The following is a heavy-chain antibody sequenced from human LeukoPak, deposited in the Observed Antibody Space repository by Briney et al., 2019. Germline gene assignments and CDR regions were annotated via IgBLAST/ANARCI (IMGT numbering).Heavy chain of an antibody. CDR3: ARHNAALMWLGASGGFDS. V-gene: IGHV5-51*01. Sequence: GESLKISCKGGGYSFTTYWIGWARQMPGKGLEWMGIIYPGDSDTRYNPSFQGQVTISADKSISTAYLQWSSLKASDTAMYYCARHNAALMWLGASGGFDSWGQGTLVTVSP. J-gene: IGHJ4*02. CDR1: GYSFTTYW. D-gene: IGHD3-10*01. CDR2: IYPGDSDT.